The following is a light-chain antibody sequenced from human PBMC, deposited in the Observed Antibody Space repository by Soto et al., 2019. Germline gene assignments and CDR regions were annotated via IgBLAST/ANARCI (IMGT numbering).Light chain of an antibody. Sequence: DIQKTQSPSTLSASVGDRVTITCRASENIYTWLAWYQQEPGKAPKLLIYDASSLESGLPSRFSCSGSGTEFTITISSLQPDDFVTYYCQQYNSYSGTFGQGTKVDI. J-gene: IGKJ1*01. V-gene: IGKV1-5*01. CDR2: DAS. CDR3: QQYNSYSGT. CDR1: ENIYTW.